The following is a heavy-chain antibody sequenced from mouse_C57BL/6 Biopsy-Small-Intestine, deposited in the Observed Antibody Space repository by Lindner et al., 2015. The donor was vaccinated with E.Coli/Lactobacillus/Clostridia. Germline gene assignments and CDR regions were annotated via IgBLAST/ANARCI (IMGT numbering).Heavy chain of an antibody. CDR3: ASARGDGSFAY. CDR2: IWTIGRT. Sequence: VQLQESGPGLVAPSQSLSITCTVSGFSLSSFGVDWIRQSPGKGLEWLGVIWTIGRTNYNSAPKSRLTISKDNSKSQVFLKMDSLQTDDTAMYYCASARGDGSFAYWGQGTLVTVSA. J-gene: IGHJ3*01. V-gene: IGHV2-6*01. D-gene: IGHD2-3*01. CDR1: GFSLSSFG.